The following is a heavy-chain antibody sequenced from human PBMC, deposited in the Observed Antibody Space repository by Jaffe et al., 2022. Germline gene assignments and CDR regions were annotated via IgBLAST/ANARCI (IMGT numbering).Heavy chain of an antibody. CDR3: ARPSIAVAGRIPFDY. V-gene: IGHV3-48*03. D-gene: IGHD6-19*01. CDR1: GFTFSSYE. CDR2: ITSSGSAI. Sequence: EVQLVESGGGLVQPGGSLRLSCAASGFTFSSYEMNWVRQAPGKGLEWVSYITSSGSAIYYADSVKGRFTISRDNAKNSLYLQMNSLRAEDTAVYYCARPSIAVAGRIPFDYWGQGTLVTVSS. J-gene: IGHJ4*02.